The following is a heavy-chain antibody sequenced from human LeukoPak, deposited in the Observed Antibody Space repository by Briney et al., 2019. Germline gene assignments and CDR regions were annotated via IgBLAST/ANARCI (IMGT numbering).Heavy chain of an antibody. CDR2: IDYRGST. Sequence: SETLSLTCTVSGGSISTYYWSWIRQPPGKGLEWIAYIDYRGSTTYNPSLRSRVTISVDTSRNQFSLKLRSVTAADTAVYYCARSRSGYSYDHAAFEIWGQGTMVTVSS. CDR1: GGSISTYY. V-gene: IGHV4-59*01. D-gene: IGHD5-18*01. CDR3: ARSRSGYSYDHAAFEI. J-gene: IGHJ3*02.